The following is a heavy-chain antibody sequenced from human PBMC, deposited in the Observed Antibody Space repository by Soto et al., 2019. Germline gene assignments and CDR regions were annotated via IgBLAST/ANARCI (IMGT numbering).Heavy chain of an antibody. CDR1: GFTFRRYG. J-gene: IGHJ4*02. CDR3: ARARDDDTSIADH. CDR2: MSSSSTTI. Sequence: PGGSRRLACAASGFTFRRYGMHWVRQAPGKGLEGIAYMSSSSTTIHYANSVGGRFTISRDNAKNSLFLQMNNLRDEDTAVYFSARARDDDTSIADHWGQGTLVTVSS. D-gene: IGHD3-3*01. V-gene: IGHV3-48*02.